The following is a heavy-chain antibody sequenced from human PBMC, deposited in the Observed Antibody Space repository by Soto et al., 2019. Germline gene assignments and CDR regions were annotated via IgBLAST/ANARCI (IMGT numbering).Heavy chain of an antibody. CDR1: GFTFSSYA. Sequence: GGSLRLSXAASGFTFSSYAMHWVRQAPGKGLEWVAVISYDGSNKYYADSVKGRFTISRDNSKNTLYLQMNSLRAEDTAVYYCASSTSCYECDYWGQGTLVTVSS. CDR3: ASSTSCYECDY. CDR2: ISYDGSNK. V-gene: IGHV3-30-3*01. D-gene: IGHD2-2*01. J-gene: IGHJ4*02.